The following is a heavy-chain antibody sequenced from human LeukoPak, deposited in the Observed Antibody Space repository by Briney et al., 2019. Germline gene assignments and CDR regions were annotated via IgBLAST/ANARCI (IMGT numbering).Heavy chain of an antibody. CDR2: IYYGGST. V-gene: IGHV4-39*01. CDR1: GFTFSSSA. J-gene: IGHJ5*02. CDR3: ARALGYCSGGSCTRGYNWFDP. D-gene: IGHD2-15*01. Sequence: GSLRLSCAASGFTFSSSAMSWVRQPPGKGLEWIGSIYYGGSTYYNPSLKSRVTISVDTSMHQFSLKLSFVTTADTAVYYCARALGYCSGGSCTRGYNWFDPWGQGTLVTVPS.